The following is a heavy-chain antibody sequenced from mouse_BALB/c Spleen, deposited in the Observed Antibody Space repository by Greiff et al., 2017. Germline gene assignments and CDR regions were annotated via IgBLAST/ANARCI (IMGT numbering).Heavy chain of an antibody. Sequence: EVQLQQSGPELVKPGASVKMSCKASGYTFTSYVMHWVKQKPGQVLAWIGYINPYNDGTKYNEKFKGKATLTSDKSSSTAYMELSSLTSEDSAVYYCARTYYRYDGAMDYWGQGTSVTVSS. D-gene: IGHD2-14*01. J-gene: IGHJ4*01. CDR3: ARTYYRYDGAMDY. CDR1: GYTFTSYV. CDR2: INPYNDGT. V-gene: IGHV1-14*01.